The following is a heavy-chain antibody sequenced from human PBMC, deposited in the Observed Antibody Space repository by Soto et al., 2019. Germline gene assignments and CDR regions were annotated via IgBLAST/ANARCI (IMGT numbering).Heavy chain of an antibody. CDR3: AKPPLQAAGYSTLEEYFQD. V-gene: IGHV3-9*01. CDR1: GFTFDDIA. Sequence: GGSLRLSCAASGFTFDDIAMHWVRQVPGKGLEWVSSISGDSGNIAYADSVKGRFTTSRDNAKRSLYLQMTGLRPDDTAFYYCAKPPLQAAGYSTLEEYFQDWGQGTLVTVSS. CDR2: ISGDSGNI. J-gene: IGHJ1*01. D-gene: IGHD6-13*01.